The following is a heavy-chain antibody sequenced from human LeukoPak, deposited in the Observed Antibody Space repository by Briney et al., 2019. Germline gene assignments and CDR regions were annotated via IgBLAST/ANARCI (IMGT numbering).Heavy chain of an antibody. D-gene: IGHD3-10*01. J-gene: IGHJ3*02. Sequence: PGGSLRLSCAASGFTFSSYAMHWVRQAPGKGLEYVSAISSNGGSTYYANSVKGRFTISRDNSKNTLYLQMGSLRAEDMAVYYCARDLYYYGSGNYYSDTFDIWGQGTLVTVSS. CDR2: ISSNGGST. CDR1: GFTFSSYA. CDR3: ARDLYYYGSGNYYSDTFDI. V-gene: IGHV3-64*01.